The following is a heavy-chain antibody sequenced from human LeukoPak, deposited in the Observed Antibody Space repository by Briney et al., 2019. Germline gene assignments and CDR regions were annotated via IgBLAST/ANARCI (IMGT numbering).Heavy chain of an antibody. Sequence: GGSLRLSCAASGFSFGNFAMHWVRQAPGRGLEYVSAITYNGGSTYYANSVKGRFTISRDNSKNTLYLQMGSLRAEDTAVYYCARDRPYFDYWGQGTLVTVSS. CDR2: ITYNGGST. J-gene: IGHJ4*02. CDR1: GFSFGNFA. V-gene: IGHV3-64*01. CDR3: ARDRPYFDY.